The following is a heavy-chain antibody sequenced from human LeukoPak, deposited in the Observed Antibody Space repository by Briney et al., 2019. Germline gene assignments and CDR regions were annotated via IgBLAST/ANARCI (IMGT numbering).Heavy chain of an antibody. D-gene: IGHD3-10*01. CDR1: GYTFTSYA. J-gene: IGHJ5*02. CDR2: INAGNGNT. Sequence: ASVTVSCKASGYTFTSYAMHWVRQAPGQRLEWMGWINAGNGNTQYSQEFQGRVTISRDTTASTAYMELSSLRSEDMAVYYCARGETPGSYYRSWGQGTLVTVSS. V-gene: IGHV1-3*03. CDR3: ARGETPGSYYRS.